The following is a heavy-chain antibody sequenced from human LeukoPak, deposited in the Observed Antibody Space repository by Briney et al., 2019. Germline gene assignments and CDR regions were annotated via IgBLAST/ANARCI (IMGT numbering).Heavy chain of an antibody. Sequence: GSSVKVSCKASGGTFSGYAISWVRQAPGQGLEWMGGIIPIFGTANYAQKFQGRVTITTDESTSTAYMELSSLRSEDTAVYYCAEPRGDGYNGLAYWGQGTLVTVSS. CDR2: IIPIFGTA. J-gene: IGHJ4*02. D-gene: IGHD5-24*01. V-gene: IGHV1-69*05. CDR1: GGTFSGYA. CDR3: AEPRGDGYNGLAY.